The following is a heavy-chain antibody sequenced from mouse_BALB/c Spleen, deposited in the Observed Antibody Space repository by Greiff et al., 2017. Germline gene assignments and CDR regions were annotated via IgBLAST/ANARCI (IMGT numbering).Heavy chain of an antibody. Sequence: QVQLKQSGAELMKPGASVKISCKATGYTFSSYWIEWVKQRPGHVLEWIGEILPGSGSTNYNEKFKGKATFTADTSSNTAYMQLSSLTSEDSAVYYCARLGSWFAYWGQGTLVTVSA. CDR1: GYTFSSYW. CDR3: ARLGSWFAY. V-gene: IGHV1-9*01. D-gene: IGHD3-1*01. CDR2: ILPGSGST. J-gene: IGHJ3*01.